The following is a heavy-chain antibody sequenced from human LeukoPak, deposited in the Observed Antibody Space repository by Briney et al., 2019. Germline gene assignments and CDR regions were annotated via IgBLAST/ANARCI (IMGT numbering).Heavy chain of an antibody. CDR3: ASVNYDILTGYSGAVYYFDY. J-gene: IGHJ4*02. CDR2: INAGNGNT. CDR1: GYTFTSYA. D-gene: IGHD3-9*01. Sequence: ASVKVSCKASGYTFTSYAMHWVRQAPGQRLEWMGWINAGNGNTKYSQKFQGRVTITRDTSASTAYMELSSLRSEDTAVYYCASVNYDILTGYSGAVYYFDYWGQGTLVTVSS. V-gene: IGHV1-3*01.